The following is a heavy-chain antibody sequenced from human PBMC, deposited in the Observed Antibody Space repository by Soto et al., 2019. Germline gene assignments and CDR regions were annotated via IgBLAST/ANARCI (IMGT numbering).Heavy chain of an antibody. V-gene: IGHV1-3*01. CDR3: ARDGPPLDY. CDR1: GYPFTSYS. Sequence: ASVKLSCKASGYPFTSYSIHWVRQAPGQRLEWMGWINADNGNTKYSQKFQGRVTITRDTSASTAYMELRSLRSDDTAVYYCARDGPPLDYWGQGTLVTVSS. J-gene: IGHJ4*02. CDR2: INADNGNT.